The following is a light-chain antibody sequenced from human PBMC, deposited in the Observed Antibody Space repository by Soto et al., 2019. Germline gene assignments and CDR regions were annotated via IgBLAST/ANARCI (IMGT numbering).Light chain of an antibody. CDR2: VAS. CDR1: QSVGSNY. Sequence: EVVLTQSPGTLSLSPGEGATLSCRASQSVGSNYLAWFQQKLGRAPRLLIYVASSRATGIPDRFSGSGSGTDFTLTMTRLEPEDSAVYYCQQYGHSPYTFGQGTKVDIK. J-gene: IGKJ2*01. CDR3: QQYGHSPYT. V-gene: IGKV3-20*01.